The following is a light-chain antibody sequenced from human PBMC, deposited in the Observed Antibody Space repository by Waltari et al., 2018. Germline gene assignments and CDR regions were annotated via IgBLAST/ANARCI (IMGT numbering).Light chain of an antibody. Sequence: DIVMTQSPDSLAVSLGERATINCKSSQNILYSSNNKNYLAWFQQKPGQPPKLLIYSASTRESGVPGRFRGSGSGTDFTLTINSLQAEDVAVYYCQQYYSAPITFGQGTRLEIK. CDR1: QNILYSSNNKNY. V-gene: IGKV4-1*01. CDR3: QQYYSAPIT. CDR2: SAS. J-gene: IGKJ5*01.